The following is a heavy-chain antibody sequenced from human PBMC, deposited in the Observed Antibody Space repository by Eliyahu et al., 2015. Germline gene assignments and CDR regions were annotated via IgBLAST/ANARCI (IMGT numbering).Heavy chain of an antibody. Sequence: EVQLVESGGGLVKPGGSLRLSCAAXXFXFSXAWMSWVRQAXGKGLEWVGRIKSKTDGGTTDYAAPVKGRFTISRDDSKNTLYLQMNSLKTEDTAVYYCTTDRHCSGGSCYFWWGQGTLVTVSS. D-gene: IGHD2-15*01. CDR1: XFXFSXAW. J-gene: IGHJ4*02. V-gene: IGHV3-15*01. CDR3: TTDRHCSGGSCYFW. CDR2: IKSKTDGGTT.